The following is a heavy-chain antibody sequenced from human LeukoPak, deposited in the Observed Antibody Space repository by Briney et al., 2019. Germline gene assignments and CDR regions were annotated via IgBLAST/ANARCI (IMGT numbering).Heavy chain of an antibody. CDR3: ARHGPLYEYFYYNMDV. CDR2: IYYSGST. J-gene: IGHJ6*02. Sequence: SETLSLTCTVSGGSISSYYWSWIRQPPGKGLEWIGYIYYSGSTDYNPSLKSRVTISVDTSKNQFSLKLSSVTAADTAVYYCARHGPLYEYFYYNMDVWGQGTTVTVSS. V-gene: IGHV4-59*08. CDR1: GGSISSYY. D-gene: IGHD5/OR15-5a*01.